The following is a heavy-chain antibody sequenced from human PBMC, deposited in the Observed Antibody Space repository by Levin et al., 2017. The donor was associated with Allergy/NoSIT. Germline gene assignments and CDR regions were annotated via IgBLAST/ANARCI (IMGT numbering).Heavy chain of an antibody. D-gene: IGHD6-19*01. CDR1: GFTFNNYA. CDR2: ISGSGDRA. CDR3: AKGPWLAAGGWFDP. J-gene: IGHJ5*02. Sequence: GGSLRLSCAASGFTFNNYAMSWVRQAPGKGLEWVSFISGSGDRAYYADSVNGRFTISRDNSKNTLYLQMNSLRAEDTAIYYCAKGPWLAAGGWFDPWGRGTLVTVSS. V-gene: IGHV3-23*01.